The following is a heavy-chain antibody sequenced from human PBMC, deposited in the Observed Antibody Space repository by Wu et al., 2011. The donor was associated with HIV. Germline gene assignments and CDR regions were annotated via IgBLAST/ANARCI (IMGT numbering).Heavy chain of an antibody. CDR1: GSTLTELS. Sequence: QVQLVQSGAEVKKPGASVKVSCKVSGSTLTELSIHWVRQAPGKGLEWLGGFDPENDERTYAQRVQGTVTMTEDTSTETAYVELTSLTSDDTAVYYCAARQMDDYGDYVSYFDYWGQGTLVAVSS. CDR2: FDPENDER. V-gene: IGHV1-24*01. J-gene: IGHJ4*02. D-gene: IGHD4-17*01. CDR3: AARQMDDYGDYVSYFDY.